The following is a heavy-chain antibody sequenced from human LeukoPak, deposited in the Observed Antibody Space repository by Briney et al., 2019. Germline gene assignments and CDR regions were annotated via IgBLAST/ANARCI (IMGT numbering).Heavy chain of an antibody. J-gene: IGHJ4*02. D-gene: IGHD3-22*01. CDR1: GYTFTGYY. CDR3: ARALPPYYYDSSGYYNFDY. Sequence: ASVKVSCKASGYTFTGYYMHWVRQAPGQGLEWMGWINPNSGGTNYAQKFQGRVAMTRDTSISTAYMELSRLRSDDTAVYYCARALPPYYYDSSGYYNFDYWGQGTLVTVSS. CDR2: INPNSGGT. V-gene: IGHV1-2*02.